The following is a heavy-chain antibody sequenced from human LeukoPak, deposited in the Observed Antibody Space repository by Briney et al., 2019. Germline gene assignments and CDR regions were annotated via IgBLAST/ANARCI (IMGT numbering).Heavy chain of an antibody. Sequence: ASVKVSCKVSGYTLTELSTHWVRQAPGKGPEWMGGFDPEDGETIYAQKFQGRVTMTEDTSTDTAYMELSSLRSEDTAVYYCAGLYYYYGMDVWGQGTTVTVSS. CDR2: FDPEDGET. CDR1: GYTLTELS. V-gene: IGHV1-24*01. J-gene: IGHJ6*02. CDR3: AGLYYYYGMDV.